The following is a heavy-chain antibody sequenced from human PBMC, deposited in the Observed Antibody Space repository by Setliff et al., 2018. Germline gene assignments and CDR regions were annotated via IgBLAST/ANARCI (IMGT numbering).Heavy chain of an antibody. J-gene: IGHJ4*02. CDR1: GYTFTDYY. D-gene: IGHD6-13*01. CDR2: VDPEDGET. CDR3: ARGVPGSSFDY. V-gene: IGHV1-69-2*01. Sequence: GASVKVSCKASGYTFTDYYMHWVQQAPGKGLEWMGRVDPEDGETIYAEKFQGRVTITADTSTDTAYMELSSLRSEDTAVYYCARGVPGSSFDYWGQGTLVTVSS.